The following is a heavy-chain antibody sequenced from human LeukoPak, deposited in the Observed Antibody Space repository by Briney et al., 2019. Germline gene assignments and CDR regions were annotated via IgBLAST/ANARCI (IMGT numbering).Heavy chain of an antibody. V-gene: IGHV4-38-2*01. CDR1: GYSISSGYY. CDR3: ARVGFLLGCCSSTSCSHREARVGPGDYGMDV. CDR2: IYHSGST. Sequence: PSETLSLTCAVSGYSISSGYYWGWIRQPPGKGLEWIGSIYHSGSTYYNPSLKSRVTISVDTSKNQFSLKLSSVTAADTAVYYCARVGFLLGCCSSTSCSHREARVGPGDYGMDVWGKGTTVTVSS. D-gene: IGHD2-2*01. J-gene: IGHJ6*04.